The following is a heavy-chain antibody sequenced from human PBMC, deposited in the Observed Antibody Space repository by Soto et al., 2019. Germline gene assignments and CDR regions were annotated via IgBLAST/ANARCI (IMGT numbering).Heavy chain of an antibody. CDR1: GFSLSTSGVG. CDR2: IYRDDDK. V-gene: IGHV2-5*02. CDR3: ARGGWTTYYSPFFDY. D-gene: IGHD3-10*01. Sequence: QITLKESGPTLVKPTQTLTLTCTFSGFSLSTSGVGVGWIRQPPGKALEWLALIYRDDDKRYSPSLKSRLTITKDTSKNQVVLTLTKLDTVDTATYYCARGGWTTYYSPFFDYWGQGTLVTVSS. J-gene: IGHJ4*02.